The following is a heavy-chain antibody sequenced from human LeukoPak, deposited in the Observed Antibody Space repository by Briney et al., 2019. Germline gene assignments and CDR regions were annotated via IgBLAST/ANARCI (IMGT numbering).Heavy chain of an antibody. CDR2: ISYDGSNK. CDR1: GFTFSSYG. D-gene: IGHD3-10*01. CDR3: AKGFSGNFDY. Sequence: GRSLRLSCAASGFTFSSYGMHWVRQAPGKGLEWVAVISYDGSNKYYADSVKGRFTISRDNSKNTLYLQMNSLRAEDTAVYYCAKGFSGNFDYWGQGTLVTVSS. J-gene: IGHJ4*02. V-gene: IGHV3-30*18.